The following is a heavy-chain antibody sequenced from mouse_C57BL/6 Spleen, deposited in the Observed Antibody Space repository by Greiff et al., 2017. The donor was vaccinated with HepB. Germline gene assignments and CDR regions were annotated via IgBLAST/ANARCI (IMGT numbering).Heavy chain of an antibody. Sequence: EVKVVESGPGMVKPSQSLSLTCTVTGYSITSGYDWHWIRHFPGNKLEWMGYISYSGSTNYNPSLKSRISITHDTSKNHFFLKLNSVTTEDTATYYCARDPSTVGGYFDVWGTGTTVTVSS. CDR1: GYSITSGYD. V-gene: IGHV3-1*01. D-gene: IGHD2-10*02. CDR2: ISYSGST. CDR3: ARDPSTVGGYFDV. J-gene: IGHJ1*03.